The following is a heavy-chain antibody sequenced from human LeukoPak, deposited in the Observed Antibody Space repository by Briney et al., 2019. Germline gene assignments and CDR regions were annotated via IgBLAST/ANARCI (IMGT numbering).Heavy chain of an antibody. J-gene: IGHJ4*02. CDR1: GGSISSYYW. Sequence: TLSLTCTVSGGSISSYYWSWIRQPPGKALEWLALIYWDDDKRYSPSLKSRLTITKDTSKNQVVLTMTNMDPVDTATYYCAHRQAKSYFDYWGQGTLVTVSS. CDR3: AHRQAKSYFDY. CDR2: IYWDDDK. V-gene: IGHV2-5*08.